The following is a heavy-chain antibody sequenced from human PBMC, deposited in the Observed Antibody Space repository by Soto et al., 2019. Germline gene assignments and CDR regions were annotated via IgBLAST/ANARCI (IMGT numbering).Heavy chain of an antibody. CDR3: ARTRAVWFDP. V-gene: IGHV4-39*01. D-gene: IGHD6-19*01. Sequence: SETLSLTCTVSGGSVSSSSYYWGWIRQPPGKGLEWIGNIYYSGSTYYNPSLKSRVTISVDTSKNQFSLKLSSVTAADTAVDFCARTRAVWFDPWGQGTLVTVSS. J-gene: IGHJ5*02. CDR1: GGSVSSSSYY. CDR2: IYYSGST.